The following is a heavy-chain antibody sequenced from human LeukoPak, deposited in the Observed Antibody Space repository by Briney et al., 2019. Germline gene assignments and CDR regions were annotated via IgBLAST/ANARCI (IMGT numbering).Heavy chain of an antibody. D-gene: IGHD3-9*01. CDR3: ATGKTLDS. J-gene: IGHJ1*01. CDR1: GYSLSSIH. CDR2: LTPWGGDK. Sequence: GASVKVSCKAPGYSLSSIHMHWVRQAPGKGLEWLAMLTPWGGDKFYARYLRDRVTVTRDTSTGAVYMEVRSLRSEDTAFYYCATGKTLDSWGQGTLITVSS. V-gene: IGHV1-46*04.